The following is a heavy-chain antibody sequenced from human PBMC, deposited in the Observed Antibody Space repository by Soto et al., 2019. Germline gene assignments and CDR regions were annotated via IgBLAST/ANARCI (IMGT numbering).Heavy chain of an antibody. CDR1: GGSISSSSYY. V-gene: IGHV4-39*01. J-gene: IGHJ5*02. Sequence: SETLSLTCTVSGGSISSSSYYWGWIRQPPGKGLEWIGSIYYSGSTYYNPSLKSRVTISVDTSKNQFSLKLSSVTAADTAVYYCARYYDSSGPRKWFDPWGQGTLVTVSS. D-gene: IGHD3-22*01. CDR2: IYYSGST. CDR3: ARYYDSSGPRKWFDP.